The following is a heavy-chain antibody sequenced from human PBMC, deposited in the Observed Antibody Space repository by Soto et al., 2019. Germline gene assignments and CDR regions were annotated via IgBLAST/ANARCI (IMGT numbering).Heavy chain of an antibody. J-gene: IGHJ4*02. CDR2: ISTSGATR. Sequence: VQLVESGGGLVQPGGSLRLSCVASGFAFSTDSMNWVRQAPGKGLEWVAHISTSGATRYYADSVKGRFTISRDNAKTSLYLQMDSLRNEDTAVYYCARFFGSGFDYWGQGTLVTVSS. CDR1: GFAFSTDS. D-gene: IGHD6-19*01. V-gene: IGHV3-48*02. CDR3: ARFFGSGFDY.